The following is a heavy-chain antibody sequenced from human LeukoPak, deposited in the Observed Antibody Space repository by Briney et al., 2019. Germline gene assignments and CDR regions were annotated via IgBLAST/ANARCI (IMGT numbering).Heavy chain of an antibody. CDR3: AKELTPHLRYFDWLLSKPFDY. Sequence: GGSLRLSCAASGFTFSSYGMSWVRQAPGKGLEWVSAISGSGGSTYYADSVKGRFTISRDNSKNTLYPQMNSLRAEDTAVYYCAKELTPHLRYFDWLLSKPFDYWGQGTLVTVSS. V-gene: IGHV3-23*01. J-gene: IGHJ4*02. CDR1: GFTFSSYG. CDR2: ISGSGGST. D-gene: IGHD3-9*01.